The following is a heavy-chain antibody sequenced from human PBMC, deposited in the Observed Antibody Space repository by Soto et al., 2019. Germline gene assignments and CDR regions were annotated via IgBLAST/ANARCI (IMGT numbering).Heavy chain of an antibody. V-gene: IGHV4-59*12. Sequence: LETLCLTRTVSAGSINGYYWNWIRPPPGKGLEWIGYNSDSGTTNYNPSLKSRVTFSVDKSKNQFSLKLSSVTAADTAVYYCARDSPIAAAAQALGYWGQGTLVTVSS. J-gene: IGHJ4*02. D-gene: IGHD6-13*01. CDR1: AGSINGYY. CDR2: NSDSGTT. CDR3: ARDSPIAAAAQALGY.